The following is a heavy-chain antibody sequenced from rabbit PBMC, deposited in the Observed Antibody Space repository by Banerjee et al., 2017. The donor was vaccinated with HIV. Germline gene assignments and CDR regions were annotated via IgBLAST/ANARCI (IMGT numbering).Heavy chain of an antibody. CDR2: INTSSGNT. V-gene: IGHV1S45*01. D-gene: IGHD4-1*01. CDR1: GFSFSSRYW. CDR3: ARRGSDWGDDL. Sequence: QEQLEESGGDLVKPGASLTLTCTTSGFSFSSRYWICWVRQAPEKGLEWIACINTSSGNTVYATRAKGRFTISKTSWTTVTLQMTSLTAADTATYFCARRGSDWGDDLWGPGTLVTVS. J-gene: IGHJ4*01.